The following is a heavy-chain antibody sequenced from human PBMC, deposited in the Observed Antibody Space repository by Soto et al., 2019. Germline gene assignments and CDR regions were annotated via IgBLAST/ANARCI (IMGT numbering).Heavy chain of an antibody. V-gene: IGHV3-23*01. CDR1: GFTFSSNG. J-gene: IGHJ4*02. CDR2: IRSDGDTT. CDR3: AKGKGVGATPDGANC. D-gene: IGHD1-26*01. Sequence: EVQVLESGGGLVQPGGSLRLSCAASGFTFSSNGMNWVRQAPGKGLEWVSRIRSDGDTTYNADSVKGRFTVSRDTSKNTGYLQMNSLRVEDTAIYYCAKGKGVGATPDGANCWGQGTLVTVSS.